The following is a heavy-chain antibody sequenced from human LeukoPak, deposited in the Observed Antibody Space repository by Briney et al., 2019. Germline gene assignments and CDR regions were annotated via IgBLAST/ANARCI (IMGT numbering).Heavy chain of an antibody. V-gene: IGHV3-48*02. J-gene: IGHJ4*02. CDR2: TSSSSSTI. D-gene: IGHD2-15*01. CDR3: ARGTDVGYCSGGSCYSRTYYFDY. Sequence: GSLRLSCAASGFTFSSYSMNWVRQAPGEGLVWVSYTSSSSSTIYYADSVNGRFTISRDNAKNSLYLQMNSLRDEDTAVYYCARGTDVGYCSGGSCYSRTYYFDYWGQGTLVTVSS. CDR1: GFTFSSYS.